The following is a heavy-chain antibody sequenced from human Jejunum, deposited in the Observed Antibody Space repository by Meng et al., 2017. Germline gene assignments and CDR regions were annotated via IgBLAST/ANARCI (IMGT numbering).Heavy chain of an antibody. CDR1: GGSISSTIYH. CDR2: IYYSGTA. D-gene: IGHD4/OR15-4a*01. CDR3: AGGRGHGASDN. V-gene: IGHV4-39*07. Sequence: SETLSLTCTVSGGSISSTIYHWDWIRQPPGKGLEWIGSIYYSGTAYYNPSLKSRVTVSVDTSKNQFSLRVSSVTAADTAVYYCAGGRGHGASDNWGQGTLVTVSS. J-gene: IGHJ4*02.